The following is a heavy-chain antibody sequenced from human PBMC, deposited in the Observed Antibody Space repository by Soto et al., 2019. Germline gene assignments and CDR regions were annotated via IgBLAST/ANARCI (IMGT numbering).Heavy chain of an antibody. V-gene: IGHV3-15*01. J-gene: IGHJ4*02. CDR3: TTDRLRGGTSIDY. Sequence: PGGSLRLSCAASGFPFSTAWMSWVRQAPGKGLEWVGRIRSNSDGGSTDYAAPVKGRLTISRDDSKNTLYLQMNSLKIEDTAVYYCTTDRLRGGTSIDYWGQGTLVTVSS. CDR1: GFPFSTAW. CDR2: IRSNSDGGST. D-gene: IGHD3-16*01.